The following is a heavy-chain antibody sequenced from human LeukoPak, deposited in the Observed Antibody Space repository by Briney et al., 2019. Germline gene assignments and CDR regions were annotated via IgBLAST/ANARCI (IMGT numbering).Heavy chain of an antibody. J-gene: IGHJ4*02. CDR1: GFTFSSYG. D-gene: IGHD2-8*01. V-gene: IGHV3-30*18. Sequence: GGSLRLSCAASGFTFSSYGMHWVRQAPGKGLEWVAVISYDGSNKYYADSVKGRFTISRDNSKNTLYLQMNSLRAEDTAVYYCAKGKWYYFDYWGQGTLVTVSS. CDR3: AKGKWYYFDY. CDR2: ISYDGSNK.